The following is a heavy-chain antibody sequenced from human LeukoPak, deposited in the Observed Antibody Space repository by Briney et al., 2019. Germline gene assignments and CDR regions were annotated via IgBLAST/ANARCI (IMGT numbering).Heavy chain of an antibody. J-gene: IGHJ4*02. Sequence: GGSLRLPCAASGFTFSNYNMNWVRHAPGKGLEWVSSITSSSSYIYYADSVKGRFTISRDNAKNSLYLQMNSLRAEDTAVYYCARHLNRFDYWGQGTLVTVSS. CDR1: GFTFSNYN. CDR3: ARHLNRFDY. V-gene: IGHV3-21*01. D-gene: IGHD1-14*01. CDR2: ITSSSSYI.